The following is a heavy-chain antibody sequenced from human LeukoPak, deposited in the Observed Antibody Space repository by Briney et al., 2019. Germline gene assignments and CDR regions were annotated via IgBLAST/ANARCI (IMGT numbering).Heavy chain of an antibody. Sequence: PSETLSLTCTVSGDSVSSGSSYWSWIRQPPGEGLQWLGYIYHSGSTNYNPSLKSRVTISVDTPKNQFSLKLSSVTTADTAVYYCARGSAWYFVYWGQGTLVTVSS. CDR2: IYHSGST. V-gene: IGHV4-61*01. J-gene: IGHJ4*02. CDR3: ARGSAWYFVY. CDR1: GDSVSSGSSY. D-gene: IGHD6-19*01.